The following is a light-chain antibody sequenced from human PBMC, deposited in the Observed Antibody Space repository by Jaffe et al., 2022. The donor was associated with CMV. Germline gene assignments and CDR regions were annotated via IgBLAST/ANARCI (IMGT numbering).Light chain of an antibody. CDR3: LQHSSYPYT. CDR1: QGISTY. J-gene: IGKJ2*01. V-gene: IGKV1-17*03. Sequence: DIQLTQSPSAMSASVGDRVTITCRASQGISTYLAWFQQKPGKVPERLIYAASSLQSGVPSRFSGSGSGTEFTLTISSLQPEDFATYYCLQHSSYPYTFGQGTKLESK. CDR2: AAS.